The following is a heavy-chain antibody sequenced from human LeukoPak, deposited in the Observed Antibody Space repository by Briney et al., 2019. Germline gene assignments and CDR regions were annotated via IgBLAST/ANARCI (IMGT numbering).Heavy chain of an antibody. CDR1: GITFSSYE. D-gene: IGHD1-26*01. Sequence: GGSLRLSCAASGITFSSYEMHWVRQAPGKGLEWVSYINSGGTTIYYAGSVKGRFTISRDNAKNSLYLQMNSLRAEDTAVYYCARVTVVGATLDYWGQGTLVTVSS. CDR3: ARVTVVGATLDY. J-gene: IGHJ4*02. V-gene: IGHV3-48*03. CDR2: INSGGTTI.